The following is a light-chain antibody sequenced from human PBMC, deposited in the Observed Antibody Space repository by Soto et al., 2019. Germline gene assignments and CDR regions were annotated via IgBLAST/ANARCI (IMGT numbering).Light chain of an antibody. CDR3: QQYNYYWT. V-gene: IGKV1-5*03. J-gene: IGKJ1*01. Sequence: DIQMTQSPSTLSASVGDRVTITCQASQSISYWLAWYQQKPGKAPNLLIYKASSLESGVPSRFSGSGSGTEFTLTISSLQPDDFATYYCQQYNYYWTFGQGTKVEIK. CDR1: QSISYW. CDR2: KAS.